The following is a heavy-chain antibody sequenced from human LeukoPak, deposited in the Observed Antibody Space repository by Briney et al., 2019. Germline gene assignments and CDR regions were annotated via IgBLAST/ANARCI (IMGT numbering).Heavy chain of an antibody. D-gene: IGHD3-22*01. CDR1: GFTFSNYW. V-gene: IGHV3-74*01. J-gene: IGHJ4*02. CDR3: AKVPYYYDSSGSYYFDF. CDR2: INSDGSST. Sequence: GGSLRLSCAGSGFTFSNYWMHWVRQAPGKGLVWVSHINSDGSSTTYADSVKGRFTISRDNSKNTLYLQMNSLRAEDTAVYYCAKVPYYYDSSGSYYFDFWGQGTLVTVSS.